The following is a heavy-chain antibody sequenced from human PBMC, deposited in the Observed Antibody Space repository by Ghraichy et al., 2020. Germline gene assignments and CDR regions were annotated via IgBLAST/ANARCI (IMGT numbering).Heavy chain of an antibody. CDR2: IYTSGST. CDR1: GGSISSYY. Sequence: SETLSLTCTVSGGSISSYYWSWIRQPAGKGLEWIGRIYTSGSTNYNPSLKSRVTMSVDTSKNQFSLKLSSVTAADTAVYYCARDNEGYCSGGSCYSFDYWGQGTLVTVSS. V-gene: IGHV4-4*07. J-gene: IGHJ4*02. D-gene: IGHD2-15*01. CDR3: ARDNEGYCSGGSCYSFDY.